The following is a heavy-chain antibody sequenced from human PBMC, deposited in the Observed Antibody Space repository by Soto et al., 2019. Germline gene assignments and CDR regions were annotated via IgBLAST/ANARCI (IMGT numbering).Heavy chain of an antibody. CDR2: ISYDGSNK. V-gene: IGHV3-30*18. D-gene: IGHD2-15*01. CDR1: GFTFSSYG. Sequence: GGSLRLSCAASGFTFSSYGMHWVRQAPGKGLEWVAVISYDGSNKYYADSVKGRFTISRDNSKNTLYLKMNSLRAEDTAVYSCANGPEYCSGGSCYLPRVFDIWGQGTMVTVSS. J-gene: IGHJ3*02. CDR3: ANGPEYCSGGSCYLPRVFDI.